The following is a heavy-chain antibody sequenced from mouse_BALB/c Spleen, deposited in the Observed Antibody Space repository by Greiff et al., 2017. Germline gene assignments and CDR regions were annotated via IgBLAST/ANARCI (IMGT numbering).Heavy chain of an antibody. J-gene: IGHJ3*01. Sequence: EVQLQQSGAELVKPGASVKLSCTASGFNIKDTYMHWVKQRPEQGLEWIGRIDPANGNTKYDPKFQGKATITADTSSNTAYLQLSSLTSEDTAVYYCASSPSYYGNRFAYWGQGTLVTVSA. D-gene: IGHD2-10*01. CDR1: GFNIKDTY. V-gene: IGHV14-3*02. CDR3: ASSPSYYGNRFAY. CDR2: IDPANGNT.